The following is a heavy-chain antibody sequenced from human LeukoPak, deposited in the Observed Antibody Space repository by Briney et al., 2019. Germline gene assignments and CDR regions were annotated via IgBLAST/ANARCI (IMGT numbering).Heavy chain of an antibody. CDR1: GGSISSSSYY. D-gene: IGHD3-16*01. J-gene: IGHJ4*02. CDR2: IYYSGST. Sequence: PSETLSLTCTASGGSISSSSYYWGWIRQPPGKGLEWIGSIYYSGSTYYNPSLKSRVTISVDTSKNQFSLKLSSVTAADTAVYYCARLGGGIDYWGQGTLVTVSS. CDR3: ARLGGGIDY. V-gene: IGHV4-39*01.